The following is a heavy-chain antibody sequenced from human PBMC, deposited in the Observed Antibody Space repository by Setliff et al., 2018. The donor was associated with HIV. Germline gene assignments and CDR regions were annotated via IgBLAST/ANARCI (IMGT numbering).Heavy chain of an antibody. CDR1: GFSFRNFG. D-gene: IGHD6-19*01. Sequence: GGSLRLSCTASGFSFRNFGMTWVRQAPGKGLEWVGHIKSKTDGGTTDYAAPGNGRFTISRDDSKNTLSLQVNSLKTEDTAIYYCNTDLGSGRFSWNNNWGQGTLVTVSS. CDR2: IKSKTDGGTT. CDR3: NTDLGSGRFSWNNN. J-gene: IGHJ4*02. V-gene: IGHV3-15*01.